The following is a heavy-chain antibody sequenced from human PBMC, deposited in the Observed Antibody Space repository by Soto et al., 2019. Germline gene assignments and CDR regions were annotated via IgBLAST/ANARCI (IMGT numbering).Heavy chain of an antibody. CDR1: GFTFSSYG. V-gene: IGHV3-30*18. D-gene: IGHD3-16*01. CDR3: AKALSNRDYYGMDV. Sequence: QSGGSLRLSCAASGFTFSSYGMHWVRQAPGKGLEWVAVISYDGSNKYYADSVKGRFTISRDNSKNTLYLQMNSLRAEDTAVYYCAKALSNRDYYGMDVWGQGTTVTVSS. J-gene: IGHJ6*02. CDR2: ISYDGSNK.